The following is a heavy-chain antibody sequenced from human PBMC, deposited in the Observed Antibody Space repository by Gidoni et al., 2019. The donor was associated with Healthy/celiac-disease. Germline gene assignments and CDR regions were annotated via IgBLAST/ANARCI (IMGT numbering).Heavy chain of an antibody. CDR3: VGASNDAFDI. Sequence: AQLLAPGGGLVHPGGSMRLSCSVSGFTFISYAMSWVRQAPGKGLELVSSISGSGGSTYYADSVKGRFTISRDNSKNTLYLQMNSLRAEDTAVYYCVGASNDAFDIWGQGTMVTVSS. CDR2: ISGSGGST. V-gene: IGHV3-23*01. J-gene: IGHJ3*02. D-gene: IGHD1-26*01. CDR1: GFTFISYA.